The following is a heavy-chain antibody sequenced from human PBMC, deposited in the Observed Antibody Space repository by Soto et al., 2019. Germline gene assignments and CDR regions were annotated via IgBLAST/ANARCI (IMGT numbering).Heavy chain of an antibody. V-gene: IGHV3-23*01. Sequence: EVQLLESGGGLVQPGGSLRLSCAASGFTFSSYAMSWVRQAPGKGLEWVSAISGSGGSTYYADSVKGRFTISRDNAKNTLYLQMNSLRADDTAVYYCAKDKWLQSYRGFYYWGQGPLVTVSA. CDR2: ISGSGGST. D-gene: IGHD5-12*01. J-gene: IGHJ4*02. CDR3: AKDKWLQSYRGFYY. CDR1: GFTFSSYA.